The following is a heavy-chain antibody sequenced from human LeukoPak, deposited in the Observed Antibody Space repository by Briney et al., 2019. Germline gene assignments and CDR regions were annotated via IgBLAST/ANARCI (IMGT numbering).Heavy chain of an antibody. CDR3: AMAGGYSYGYGFYYYYYMDV. CDR2: ISSSSSYI. D-gene: IGHD5-18*01. CDR1: GFTFSSYS. V-gene: IGHV3-21*01. J-gene: IGHJ6*03. Sequence: GGSLRLSCAASGFTFSSYSMNWVRQAPGKGLEWVSSISSSSSYIYYADSVKGRFTISRDNAKNSLYLQMNSLRAEDTAVYYCAMAGGYSYGYGFYYYYYMDVWGKGTTVTVSS.